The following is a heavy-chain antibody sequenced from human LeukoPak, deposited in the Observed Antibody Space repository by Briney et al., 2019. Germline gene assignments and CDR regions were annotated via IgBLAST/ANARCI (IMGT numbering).Heavy chain of an antibody. V-gene: IGHV3-23*01. J-gene: IGHJ4*02. Sequence: GGSLRLSCTVSGFTFSSYAMSWVRQAPGKGLEWVSAISGSGGSTYYADSVKGRFTISRDNSKNTLYLQMNSLRAEDTAVYYCASPPLYYYDSSGYYFFDYWGQGTLVTVSS. CDR2: ISGSGGST. CDR3: ASPPLYYYDSSGYYFFDY. D-gene: IGHD3-22*01. CDR1: GFTFSSYA.